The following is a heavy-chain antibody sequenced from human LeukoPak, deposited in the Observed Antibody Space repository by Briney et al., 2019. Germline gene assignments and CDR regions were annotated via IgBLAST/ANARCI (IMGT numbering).Heavy chain of an antibody. V-gene: IGHV3-30*02. Sequence: PGGSLRLSCAASGFTFSSYGMHWVRQAPGKGLEWVAFIRYDGSNKYYADSVKGRFTISRDNSQNTLYLQMNSLRAEDTAVYYCAERSGTTSSFDIWGQGTMVTVSS. J-gene: IGHJ3*02. CDR3: AERSGTTSSFDI. CDR1: GFTFSSYG. D-gene: IGHD1-1*01. CDR2: IRYDGSNK.